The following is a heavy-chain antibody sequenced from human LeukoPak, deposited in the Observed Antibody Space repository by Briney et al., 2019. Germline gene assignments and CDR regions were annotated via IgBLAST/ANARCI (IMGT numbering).Heavy chain of an antibody. Sequence: SETLSLTCAVSGYSISSGYYWGWIRQPPGKGLEWIGSIYHSGSTYYNPSLKSRVTISVYTSKNQFSLNRSSVTAADTAVYYCARGGIVAAGTSRFDTWGQGTLVTVSS. CDR3: ARGGIVAAGTSRFDT. CDR1: GYSISSGYY. CDR2: IYHSGST. V-gene: IGHV4-38-2*01. D-gene: IGHD6-13*01. J-gene: IGHJ5*02.